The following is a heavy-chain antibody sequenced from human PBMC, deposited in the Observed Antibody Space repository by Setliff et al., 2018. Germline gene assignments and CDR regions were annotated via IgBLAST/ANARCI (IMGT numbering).Heavy chain of an antibody. CDR2: INHSGSS. V-gene: IGHV4-34*01. CDR3: ARGPRYSGSYYVNY. D-gene: IGHD1-26*01. J-gene: IGHJ4*02. Sequence: TSETLSLTCAVYGGSFSGYYWTWIRQPPGKGLEWIGEINHSGSSNYNPSLKSRVTISVDTSKNQFSLNLSSVTAADTAVYYCARGPRYSGSYYVNYWGQGTLVTV. CDR1: GGSFSGYY.